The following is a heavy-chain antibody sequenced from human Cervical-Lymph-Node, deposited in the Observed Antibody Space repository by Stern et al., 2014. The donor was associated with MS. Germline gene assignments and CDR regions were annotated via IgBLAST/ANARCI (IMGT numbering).Heavy chain of an antibody. J-gene: IGHJ3*02. Sequence: EQLVESGSEVKKPGASVTVSCTASGYTFTSYDLHWVRQAPGQGLEWMGWMNPSSGNTGYAQKFQGRVTMTRKTSISTAYVELSALTYEDTAVYYCARVSSITLVRGIISPPDAFDIWGQGTVVTVSS. CDR1: GYTFTSYD. CDR2: MNPSSGNT. V-gene: IGHV1-8*01. D-gene: IGHD3-10*01. CDR3: ARVSSITLVRGIISPPDAFDI.